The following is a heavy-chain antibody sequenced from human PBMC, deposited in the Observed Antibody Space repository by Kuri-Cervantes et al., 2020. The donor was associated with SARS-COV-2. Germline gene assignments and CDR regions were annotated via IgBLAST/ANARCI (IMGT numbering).Heavy chain of an antibody. CDR3: ARPPPFYDSSGSLDY. D-gene: IGHD3-22*01. Sequence: GGSLRLSWAVSGVTFSDYAMDGVRQAPGKGLEGVAVISHDGNNKYYADSVKGRFVISRVKAKNTVYLQMNSLRVEDTAVYYCARPPPFYDSSGSLDYWGQGALVTVSS. CDR1: GVTFSDYA. CDR2: ISHDGNNK. V-gene: IGHV3-30*09. J-gene: IGHJ4*02.